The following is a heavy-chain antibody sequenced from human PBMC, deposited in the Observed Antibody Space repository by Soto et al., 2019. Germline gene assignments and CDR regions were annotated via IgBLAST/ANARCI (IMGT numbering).Heavy chain of an antibody. CDR1: GYTFTGYY. J-gene: IGHJ6*02. V-gene: IGHV1-2*02. Sequence: ASVKVSCKASGYTFTGYYMHWVRQAPGQGLEWMGWINPNSGGTNYAQKFQGRVTMTRDTSISTAYMELSRLRSDDTAVYYCARVPGDGYYYYYGMDVWGQGTTVTVSS. CDR2: INPNSGGT. CDR3: ARVPGDGYYYYYGMDV.